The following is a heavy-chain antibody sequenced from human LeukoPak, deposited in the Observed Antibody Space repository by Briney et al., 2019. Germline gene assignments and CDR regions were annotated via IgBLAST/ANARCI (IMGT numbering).Heavy chain of an antibody. D-gene: IGHD5-12*01. V-gene: IGHV3-30*02. CDR1: GFTFSNYG. Sequence: GSLRLSCEASGFTFSNYGIHWVRQAPGKGLEWVTFIRYDGSNQYYADSVKGRFTLSRDNSKSTLYLQMNSLRPEDTAVYYCAKGYSGYDSTLDYWGQGTPVIVSS. CDR2: IRYDGSNQ. CDR3: AKGYSGYDSTLDY. J-gene: IGHJ4*02.